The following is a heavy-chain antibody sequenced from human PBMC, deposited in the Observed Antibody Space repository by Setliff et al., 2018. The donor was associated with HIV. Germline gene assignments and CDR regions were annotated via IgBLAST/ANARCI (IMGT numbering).Heavy chain of an antibody. Sequence: SETLSLTCAVSGGSISSRNWWSWVRQPPGKGLEWIGEIYHSGSTNYNPSLKSRVTISLDRFKSQFSLKLTSVTAADTAVYYCARSPLYSGYERYYFDYWGQGTLVTVSS. J-gene: IGHJ4*02. CDR2: IYHSGST. D-gene: IGHD5-12*01. CDR3: ARSPLYSGYERYYFDY. V-gene: IGHV4-4*02. CDR1: GGSISSRNW.